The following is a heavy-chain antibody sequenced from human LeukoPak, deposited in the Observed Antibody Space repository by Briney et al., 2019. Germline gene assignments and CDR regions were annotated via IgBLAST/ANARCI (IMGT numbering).Heavy chain of an antibody. CDR2: IYYSGST. CDR3: ARLVVSTWYHEVLLGRDY. V-gene: IGHV4-39*01. J-gene: IGHJ4*02. CDR1: GGSISSSSNY. D-gene: IGHD6-13*01. Sequence: SETLSLTCIVSGGSISSSSNYWGWIRQSPGKGLEWIGSIYYSGSTYYNPSLKSRVTISVDTSKNQFSLKLSSVTAADTAVYYCARLVVSTWYHEVLLGRDYWGQGTLVTVSS.